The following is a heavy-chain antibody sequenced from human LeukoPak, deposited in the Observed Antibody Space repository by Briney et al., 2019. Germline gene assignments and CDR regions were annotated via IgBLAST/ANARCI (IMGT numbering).Heavy chain of an antibody. CDR3: ARQVGWYGAIDY. CDR1: GGSISSYY. J-gene: IGHJ4*02. CDR2: IYYSGST. D-gene: IGHD6-19*01. Sequence: SETLSLTCTVSGGSISSYYWRWIRQPPGKGLEWIGYIYYSGSTNYNPSLKSRVTISVDTSKNQFSLKLSSVTAADTAVYYCARQVGWYGAIDYWGQGTLVTVSS. V-gene: IGHV4-59*08.